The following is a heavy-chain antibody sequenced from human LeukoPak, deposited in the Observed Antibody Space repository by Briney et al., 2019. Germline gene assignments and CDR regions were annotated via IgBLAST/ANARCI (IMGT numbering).Heavy chain of an antibody. J-gene: IGHJ5*02. V-gene: IGHV5-51*01. CDR3: ARQSERGSGSYPFDP. CDR1: GSIFTSYW. D-gene: IGHD3-10*01. CDR2: IYPGEYDT. Sequence: XGSLQISCQGSGSIFTSYWIGGGRQVPGKGGEGVGIIYPGEYDTKKSPSVQGQVTISADKSISTAYLQWSSLKASDTAMYYCARQSERGSGSYPFDPWGQGTLVTVSS.